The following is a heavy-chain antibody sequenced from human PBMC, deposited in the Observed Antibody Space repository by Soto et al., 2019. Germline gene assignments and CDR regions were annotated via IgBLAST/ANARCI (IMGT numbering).Heavy chain of an antibody. J-gene: IGHJ4*02. CDR3: AKDRDDYRNYVFDY. D-gene: IGHD4-4*01. Sequence: GGSLRLSCAASGFTFTNYAMTWVRQAPGKGLEWVSISSGSGSGGSTNYADSVKGRFTISRDNSKNTLYLQMNSLRVEDTAVYYCAKDRDDYRNYVFDYWGQGTLVTVS. CDR2: SSGSGSGGST. CDR1: GFTFTNYA. V-gene: IGHV3-23*01.